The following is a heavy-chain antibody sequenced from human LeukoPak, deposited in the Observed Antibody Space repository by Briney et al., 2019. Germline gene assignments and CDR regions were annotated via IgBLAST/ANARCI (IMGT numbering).Heavy chain of an antibody. D-gene: IGHD3-22*01. V-gene: IGHV4-59*01. Sequence: PSETLSLTCTVSGGSISSYYWSWIRQPPGKGLEWIGYIYYSGSTNYNPSLKSRVTISVDTSKNQLSLKLSSVTAADTAVYYCARGRARRSYDSSGYYRSEYYFDYWGQGTLVTVSS. CDR2: IYYSGST. CDR3: ARGRARRSYDSSGYYRSEYYFDY. CDR1: GGSISSYY. J-gene: IGHJ4*02.